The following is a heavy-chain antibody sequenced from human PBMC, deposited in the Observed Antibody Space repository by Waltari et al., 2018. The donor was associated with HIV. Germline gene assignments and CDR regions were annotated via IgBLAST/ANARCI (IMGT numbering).Heavy chain of an antibody. CDR2: FDPEQGKT. J-gene: IGHJ5*02. D-gene: IGHD2-15*01. V-gene: IGHV1-24*01. CDR3: TTEGLYCSGGTCYSRFDP. CDR1: GYTLSELS. Sequence: QVPLVQSGAEVKKPGASVKVSCKVSGYTLSELSMHWVRQAPGKGLEWMGGFDPEQGKTIYAQNFQGRVTMTEDAATDTAYMELSSLRSEDTAVYYRTTEGLYCSGGTCYSRFDPWGQGTLVTVSS.